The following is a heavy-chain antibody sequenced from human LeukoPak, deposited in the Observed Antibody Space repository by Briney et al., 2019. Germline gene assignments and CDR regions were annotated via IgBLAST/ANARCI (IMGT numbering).Heavy chain of an antibody. CDR2: ITGSSSTI. V-gene: IGHV3-48*02. J-gene: IGHJ4*02. CDR1: GFTFSSHN. D-gene: IGHD2-2*01. Sequence: GGSLRLSCAVSGFTFSSHNMNWVRQAPGKGLEWVSHITGSSSTIYYADSVKGRFTISRDNGKNSLYLQMDSLRDEDTAVYYWARGPPQIVLLPPATIDYWGQGTLVTVSS. CDR3: ARGPPQIVLLPPATIDY.